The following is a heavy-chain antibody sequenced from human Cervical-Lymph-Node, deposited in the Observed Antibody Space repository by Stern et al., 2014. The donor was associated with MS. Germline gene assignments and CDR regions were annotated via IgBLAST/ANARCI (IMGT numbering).Heavy chain of an antibody. D-gene: IGHD6-13*01. CDR2: IHPGNGDA. J-gene: IGHJ4*02. CDR1: GYTFTNYA. Sequence: QLVQSGAEAKKPGASVKVSCKASGYTFTNYAIHWVRQAPGQRPEWMGWIHPGNGDAKYSQNFQDRVTITRDTSANTVYMELRSLRVEDTAMYYCARGYSTTYLDYWGQGTLVTVSS. V-gene: IGHV1-3*01. CDR3: ARGYSTTYLDY.